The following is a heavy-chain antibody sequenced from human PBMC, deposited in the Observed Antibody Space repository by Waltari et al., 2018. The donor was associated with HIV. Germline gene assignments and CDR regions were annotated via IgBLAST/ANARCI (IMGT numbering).Heavy chain of an antibody. J-gene: IGHJ4*02. V-gene: IGHV4-34*01. CDR2: VDYNGST. CDR1: NDDGPSFSEYYWSFRAYY. CDR3: ARGVFYDYVWGSYADY. Sequence: QVQLHQWGAGLLKPSETLSLTCAVYNDDGPSFSEYYWSFRAYYWTWIRQSPGKGLEWMWEVDYNGSTSQNPSLRSRVSISVDTSKRQFSLGVSSVTDADTAVYYCARGVFYDYVWGSYADYWSQGTLVAVSS. D-gene: IGHD3-16*01.